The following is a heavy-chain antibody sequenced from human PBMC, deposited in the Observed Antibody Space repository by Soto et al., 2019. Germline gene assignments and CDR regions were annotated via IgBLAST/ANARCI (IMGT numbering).Heavy chain of an antibody. D-gene: IGHD3-10*01. CDR3: AKDRTGGSGSYYDGIFDY. Sequence: GGSLRLSCAASGFTFSSYAMSWVRQAPGKGLEWVSAISGSGGSTYYADSVEGRFTISSDNSKNTLYLQMNSLRAEDTAVYYCAKDRTGGSGSYYDGIFDYWGQGTLVTVSS. CDR1: GFTFSSYA. J-gene: IGHJ4*02. V-gene: IGHV3-23*01. CDR2: ISGSGGST.